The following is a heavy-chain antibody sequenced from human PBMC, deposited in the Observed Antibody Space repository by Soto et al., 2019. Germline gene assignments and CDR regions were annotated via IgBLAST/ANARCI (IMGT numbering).Heavy chain of an antibody. CDR1: GYTFTSYY. D-gene: IGHD3-16*01. CDR2: INPSGGST. Sequence: QVQLVQSGAEVKKPGASVKVSCKASGYTFTSYYMHWVRQAPGQGLEWMGIINPSGGSTSYAQKFQGRGTMTRDTSTSTVYMELSSLRSEDTAVYYCARDFGGAEPSGWGQGTLVTVSS. J-gene: IGHJ4*02. V-gene: IGHV1-46*01. CDR3: ARDFGGAEPSG.